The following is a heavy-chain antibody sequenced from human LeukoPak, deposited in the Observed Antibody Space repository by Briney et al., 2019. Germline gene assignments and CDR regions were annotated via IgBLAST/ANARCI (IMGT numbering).Heavy chain of an antibody. CDR2: ISGSGSSI. CDR3: AKDRGSVAAAGYYFDY. V-gene: IGHV3-23*01. Sequence: GGSLRLSCAASGFIFGNYAMSWVRQAPGMGLESVSHISGSGSSIYYADSVKGRFTISRDNSKNTLYLQMNSLRAEDTAVYYCAKDRGSVAAAGYYFDYWGQGTLVTVSS. J-gene: IGHJ4*02. CDR1: GFIFGNYA. D-gene: IGHD6-13*01.